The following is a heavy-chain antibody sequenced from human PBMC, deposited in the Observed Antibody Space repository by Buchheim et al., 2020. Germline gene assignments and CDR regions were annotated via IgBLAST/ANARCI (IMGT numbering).Heavy chain of an antibody. V-gene: IGHV3-23*01. CDR2: IESGGST. J-gene: IGHJ5*02. Sequence: EVRPLQSGGGVVQPGGSLRLSCVISGLASTSYGVSWVRQAPGKGLEWVAGIESGGSTYYPDSVKGRFAIYLDTSKHTLFLEMHSLRAEDTAVYFCAKHPVKFDTWGQGTL. CDR1: GLASTSYG. CDR3: AKHPVKFDT.